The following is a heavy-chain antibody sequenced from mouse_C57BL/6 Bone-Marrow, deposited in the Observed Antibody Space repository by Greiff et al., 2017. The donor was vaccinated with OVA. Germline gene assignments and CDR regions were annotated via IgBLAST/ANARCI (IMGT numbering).Heavy chain of an antibody. CDR3: ARGGPLLFAY. Sequence: EVKVVESGGGLVKPGGSLKLSCAASGFTFSGYAMSWVRQTPEKRLEWVATISDGGSYTYYPDNVKGRFTISRDNAKNNLYLQMSHLKSEDTAMYYCARGGPLLFAYWGQGTLVTVSA. CDR1: GFTFSGYA. J-gene: IGHJ3*01. CDR2: ISDGGSYT. D-gene: IGHD2-10*01. V-gene: IGHV5-4*03.